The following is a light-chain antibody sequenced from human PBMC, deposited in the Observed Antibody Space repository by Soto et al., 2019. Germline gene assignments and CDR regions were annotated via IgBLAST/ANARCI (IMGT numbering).Light chain of an antibody. J-gene: IGKJ1*01. Sequence: DIQMTQSPSSLSASVGDRVTITCRASQSISSYLNWYQQKPGKAPKLLIHAASSLQSGVPSRFSGSVSGTDFTLTISSLQPEDFATYYCQQGYSTPRTFGQGTKVDIK. V-gene: IGKV1-39*01. CDR3: QQGYSTPRT. CDR1: QSISSY. CDR2: AAS.